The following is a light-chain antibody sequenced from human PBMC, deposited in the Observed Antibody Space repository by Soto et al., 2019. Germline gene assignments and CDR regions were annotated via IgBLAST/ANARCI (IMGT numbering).Light chain of an antibody. J-gene: IGKJ1*01. CDR2: SAS. V-gene: IGKV3-20*01. CDR1: QSVSNNY. CDR3: QQHGRSPVT. Sequence: EIVLTQSPGTLSLSPGERATLSCRASQSVSNNYLGWFQQKPGQAPRLLIYSASSRATGIPDRFSGSGSGTDFTLTISGLEPEDFAVYYCQQHGRSPVTFGQGTKVEIK.